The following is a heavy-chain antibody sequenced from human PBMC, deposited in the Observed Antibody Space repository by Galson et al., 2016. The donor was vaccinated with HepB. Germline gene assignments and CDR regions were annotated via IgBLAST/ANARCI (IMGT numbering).Heavy chain of an antibody. CDR1: GFTFSSYA. J-gene: IGHJ4*02. CDR3: VKKHVSEWEVGYFDY. Sequence: SLRLSCAASGFTFSSYAMHWVRQAPGKGLEYVSVISYNGGTTYYADSVMGRFTISRDNSKNTLFLQMSGLRPEDTAVYYCVKKHVSEWEVGYFDYWGQGTLVTVSS. CDR2: ISYNGGTT. V-gene: IGHV3-64D*09. D-gene: IGHD3-3*01.